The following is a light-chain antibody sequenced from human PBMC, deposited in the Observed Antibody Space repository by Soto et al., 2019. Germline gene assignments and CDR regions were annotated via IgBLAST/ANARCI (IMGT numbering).Light chain of an antibody. Sequence: EIVMTQSPATLSVSPGERAALSCRASQSVSTNLAWYQQKPGQPPRLLIYFASTRATAVPARFTAGGSGTEFTLTISSLQSDDLAVYYCQQYDKWPRTFGQGTKGDIK. V-gene: IGKV3-15*01. CDR1: QSVSTN. CDR2: FAS. J-gene: IGKJ1*01. CDR3: QQYDKWPRT.